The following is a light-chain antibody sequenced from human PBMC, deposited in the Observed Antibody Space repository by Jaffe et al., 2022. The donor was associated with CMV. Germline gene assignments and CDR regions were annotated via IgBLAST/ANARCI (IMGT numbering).Light chain of an antibody. J-gene: IGKJ1*01. CDR1: QSISTN. V-gene: IGKV3-15*01. Sequence: EIVMTQSPATLSVSPGERATLSCRASQSISTNLAWFQQKPGLAPRLLILNASIRATGIPDRFSGSGSGTEFTLTISSLQSEDFAVYYCQQYNNWPRTFGQGTKVEIK. CDR2: NAS. CDR3: QQYNNWPRT.